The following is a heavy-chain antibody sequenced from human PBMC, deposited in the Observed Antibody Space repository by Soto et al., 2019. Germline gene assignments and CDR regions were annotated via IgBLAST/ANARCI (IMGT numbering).Heavy chain of an antibody. D-gene: IGHD2-2*01. J-gene: IGHJ3*02. V-gene: IGHV3-7*01. CDR1: GFTFSSYW. Sequence: EVQLVESGGGLVQPGGSLRLSCAASGFTFSSYWMSWVRQAPGKGLEWVADIKQDGNEKCYVGSVKGRFTISRDKAKNSLYLQMNSLRVEDTAVYYCAREGRYCSGTAGYAVRGAFDICGQRTMVTVSS. CDR2: IKQDGNEK. CDR3: AREGRYCSGTAGYAVRGAFDI.